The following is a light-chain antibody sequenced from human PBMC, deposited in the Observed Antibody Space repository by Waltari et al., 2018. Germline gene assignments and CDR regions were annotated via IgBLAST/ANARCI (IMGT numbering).Light chain of an antibody. V-gene: IGLV2-14*03. CDR2: DVS. J-gene: IGLJ2*01. Sequence: QSALTQPASVSGSPGQSITISCTVTSSDVGGYNYVSWYQQHPGKAPKLMIFDVSNRPSGVTIRFSGSKSGNTASLTISGLQAEDEADYYCSSYTSSSTLVVFGGGTKLTVL. CDR1: SSDVGGYNY. CDR3: SSYTSSSTLVV.